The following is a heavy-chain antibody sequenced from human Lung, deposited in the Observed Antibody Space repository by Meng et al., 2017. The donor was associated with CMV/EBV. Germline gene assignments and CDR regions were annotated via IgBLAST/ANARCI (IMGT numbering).Heavy chain of an antibody. J-gene: IGHJ4*02. V-gene: IGHV4-4*02. D-gene: IGHD2-21*02. CDR2: IYHSGST. Sequence: GQLQGSGPGRVKPSGTLSLTRAVSGGSISSSNWWSWVRQPPGKGLEWIGEIYHSGSTNYNPSLKSRVTISVDKSKNQFSLKLSSVTAADTAVYYCARVVTALWGYYFDYWGQGTLVTVSS. CDR3: ARVVTALWGYYFDY. CDR1: GGSISSSNW.